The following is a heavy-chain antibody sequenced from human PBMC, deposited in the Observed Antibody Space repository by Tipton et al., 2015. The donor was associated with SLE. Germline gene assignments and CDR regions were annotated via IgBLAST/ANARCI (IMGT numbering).Heavy chain of an antibody. D-gene: IGHD1-14*01. J-gene: IGHJ4*02. CDR3: AKPSGTVVFDY. V-gene: IGHV3-74*01. Sequence: SLRLSCIASGLTLSNYWMHWVRQAPGKGLVWVSRISSDGTSTSYADSVKGRFTISRDNAKNTLYVQMNSLRAEDTAVYYCAKPSGTVVFDYWGQGTLVTVSS. CDR2: ISSDGTST. CDR1: GLTLSNYW.